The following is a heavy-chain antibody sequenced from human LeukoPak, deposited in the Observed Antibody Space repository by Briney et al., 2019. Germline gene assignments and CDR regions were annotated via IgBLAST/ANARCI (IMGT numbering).Heavy chain of an antibody. D-gene: IGHD3-10*01. V-gene: IGHV4-59*01. CDR2: IYYSGST. Sequence: PSETLSLTCTVSGGSIGSYYWSWIRQPPGKGLEWIGYIYYSGSTNYNPSLKSRVTISVDTSKNQFSLKLSSVTAADTAVYYCARALRRFGDFDYWGQGTLVTISS. J-gene: IGHJ4*02. CDR3: ARALRRFGDFDY. CDR1: GGSIGSYY.